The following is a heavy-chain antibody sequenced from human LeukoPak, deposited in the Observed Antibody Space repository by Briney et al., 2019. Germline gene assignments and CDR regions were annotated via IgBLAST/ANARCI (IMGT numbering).Heavy chain of an antibody. CDR2: ISYSGST. CDR1: GGSISSSSYY. CDR3: ARQGLFMVRGPLMGDAFDI. J-gene: IGHJ3*02. Sequence: SETLSLTCTVSGGSISSSSYYWGWIRQPPGNGLEWIGSISYSGSTYYNPSLKSRVTISVDTSKNQFSLKLSSVTAADTAVYYCARQGLFMVRGPLMGDAFDIWGQGTMVTVSS. D-gene: IGHD3-10*01. V-gene: IGHV4-39*01.